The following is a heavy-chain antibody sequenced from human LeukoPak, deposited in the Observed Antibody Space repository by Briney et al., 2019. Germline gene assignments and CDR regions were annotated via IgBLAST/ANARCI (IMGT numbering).Heavy chain of an antibody. CDR1: GFTFSSYS. V-gene: IGHV3-21*04. D-gene: IGHD3-10*01. J-gene: IGHJ4*02. Sequence: PGGSLRLSCAASGFTFSSYSMNWVRQAPGKGLEWVSSISSSSSYIYYADSVKGRFTISRDNAKNSLYLQMNSLRAEDTAVYYCAKDMVRGVINGYWGQGTLVTVSS. CDR3: AKDMVRGVINGY. CDR2: ISSSSSYI.